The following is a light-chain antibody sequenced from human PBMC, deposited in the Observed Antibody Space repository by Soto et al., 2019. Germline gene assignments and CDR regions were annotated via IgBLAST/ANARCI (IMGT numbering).Light chain of an antibody. CDR2: DAS. CDR3: QKRNNWPSIT. V-gene: IGKV3-11*01. CDR1: QSVRSN. J-gene: IGKJ5*01. Sequence: EIVMTQSPATLSASPGERATLSCRASQSVRSNLAWFQQKPGQAPRLLIYDASNRATGIPARFSGSGSGTDFTLTISRLEPEDFAVYYCQKRNNWPSITFGQGTRLEIK.